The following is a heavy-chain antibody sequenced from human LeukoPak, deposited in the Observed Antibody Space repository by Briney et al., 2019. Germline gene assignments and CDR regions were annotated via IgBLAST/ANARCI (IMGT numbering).Heavy chain of an antibody. Sequence: PSETLSLTCTVSGYSISSGYYWGWIRPPPGKGLEWIGSIYHSGSTYYNPPVKSRVTISLDTSTNHSSLKLSSVTAADTAVYYCARGGNSKTWFDYWGQGTLVTVSS. CDR2: IYHSGST. J-gene: IGHJ5*01. CDR3: ARGGNSKTWFDY. CDR1: GYSISSGYY. V-gene: IGHV4-38-2*02. D-gene: IGHD1-1*01.